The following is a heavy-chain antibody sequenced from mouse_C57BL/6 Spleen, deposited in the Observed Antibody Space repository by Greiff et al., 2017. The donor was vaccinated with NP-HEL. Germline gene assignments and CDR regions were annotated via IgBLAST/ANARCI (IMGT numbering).Heavy chain of an antibody. CDR2: IRLKSDNYAT. J-gene: IGHJ3*01. Sequence: EVLLVESGGGLVQPGGSMKLSCVASGFTFSNYWMNWVRQSPEKGLEWVAQIRLKSDNYATHYAESVKGRFTISRDDSKSSVYLQMNNLSAEDTGIYYCTECAWFAYWGQGTLVTVSA. V-gene: IGHV6-3*01. CDR3: TECAWFAY. CDR1: GFTFSNYW. D-gene: IGHD6-1*01.